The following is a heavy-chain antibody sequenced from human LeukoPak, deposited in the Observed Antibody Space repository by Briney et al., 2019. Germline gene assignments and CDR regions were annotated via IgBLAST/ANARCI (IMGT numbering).Heavy chain of an antibody. D-gene: IGHD4-23*01. CDR1: GFKFDDYT. V-gene: IGHV3-64*01. Sequence: GGSLRLSCAASGFKFDDYTMHWVRQAPGKGLEYVSAISSNGGSTYYANSVKGGFTISRDNSENTLYLQMGSLRAEDMAVYYCARDSGNSDYWGQGTLVTVSS. J-gene: IGHJ4*02. CDR2: ISSNGGST. CDR3: ARDSGNSDY.